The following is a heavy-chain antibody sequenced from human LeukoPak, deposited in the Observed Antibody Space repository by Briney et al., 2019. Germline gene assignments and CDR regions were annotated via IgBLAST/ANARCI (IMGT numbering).Heavy chain of an antibody. V-gene: IGHV3-30*04. D-gene: IGHD3-22*01. CDR1: GFTFSSYA. J-gene: IGHJ4*02. Sequence: GGSLRLSCAASGFTFSSYAMHWVRQAPGRGLEWVAVISYDGSNKYYADSVKGRFTISRDNSKNTLYLQMNSLRAEDTAVYYCARGDSSGYYSTFDYWGQGTLVTVSS. CDR3: ARGDSSGYYSTFDY. CDR2: ISYDGSNK.